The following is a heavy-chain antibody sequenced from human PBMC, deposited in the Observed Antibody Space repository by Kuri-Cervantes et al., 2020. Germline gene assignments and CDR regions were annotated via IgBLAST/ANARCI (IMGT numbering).Heavy chain of an antibody. Sequence: ASVKVSCKASGYTFTSYAMHWVRQAPGQRLEWMGWSNAGNGNTKYSQEFQGRVTMTRDTSISTAYMELSSLRSEDTAVYYCARDYGGNSGWFDPWGQGTLVTVSS. D-gene: IGHD4-23*01. V-gene: IGHV1-3*02. CDR1: GYTFTSYA. CDR2: SNAGNGNT. J-gene: IGHJ5*02. CDR3: ARDYGGNSGWFDP.